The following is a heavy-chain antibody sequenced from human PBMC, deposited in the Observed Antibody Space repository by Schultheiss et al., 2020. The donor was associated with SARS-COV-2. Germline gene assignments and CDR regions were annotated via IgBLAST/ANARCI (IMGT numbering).Heavy chain of an antibody. CDR3: ARVRGQWLVNFDY. CDR2: ISSSSSYI. CDR1: GFTFSSYS. J-gene: IGHJ4*02. V-gene: IGHV3-21*04. D-gene: IGHD6-19*01. Sequence: GGSLRLSCAASGFTFSSYSMNWVRQAPGKGLEWVSSISSSSSYIYYADSVKGRFTISRDNSKNTLYLQMNSLRAEDTAVYYCARVRGQWLVNFDYWGQGTLVTVSS.